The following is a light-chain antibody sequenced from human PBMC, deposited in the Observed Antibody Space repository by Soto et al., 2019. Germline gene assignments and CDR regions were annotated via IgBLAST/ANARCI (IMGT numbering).Light chain of an antibody. CDR3: QQSYSTPLT. J-gene: IGKJ4*01. V-gene: IGKV1-39*01. CDR2: AAS. Sequence: DIQMTQPPSSLSASVGDRVTITCRASQSISSYLNWYQQKPGKAPKLLIYAASSLQSGVPSRFSGGGSGTDFILTISSLQPEDFATYYCQQSYSTPLTVGGGTRVEIK. CDR1: QSISSY.